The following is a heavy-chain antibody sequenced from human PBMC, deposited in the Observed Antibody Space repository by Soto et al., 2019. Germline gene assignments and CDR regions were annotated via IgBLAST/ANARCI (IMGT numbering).Heavy chain of an antibody. D-gene: IGHD2-15*01. CDR1: GFSLSTSGVS. J-gene: IGHJ2*01. Sequence: QITLKESGPTLVKPTQTLTLTCTFSGFSLSTSGVSVGWIRQSPGKALEWLALIYWDDDVRYSPSLRSRLTITKDKSKNEVVLTMTNVDPVDTATYYCVHWDRGGCSGGSCYSLWYFDLWGRGTLVTVSA. V-gene: IGHV2-5*02. CDR3: VHWDRGGCSGGSCYSLWYFDL. CDR2: IYWDDDV.